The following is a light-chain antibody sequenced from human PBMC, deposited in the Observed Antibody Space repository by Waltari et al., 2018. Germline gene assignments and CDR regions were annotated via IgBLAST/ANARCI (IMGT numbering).Light chain of an antibody. CDR1: SSNIGAGHD. CDR3: QSFDSNVRGGVV. V-gene: IGLV1-40*01. CDR2: GNN. Sequence: QSILTQPTSVSGAPGQRVTIPCTWTSSNIGAGHDVHRYQAFPGTAPKLLIYGNNNRPSGVPDRFSGSKSGSSASLAINGLQAEDEADYYCQSFDSNVRGGVVFGGGTKVTVL. J-gene: IGLJ3*02.